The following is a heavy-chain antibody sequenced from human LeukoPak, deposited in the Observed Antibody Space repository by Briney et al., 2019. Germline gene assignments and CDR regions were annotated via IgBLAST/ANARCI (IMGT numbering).Heavy chain of an antibody. CDR1: GGSISSYY. J-gene: IGHJ4*02. D-gene: IGHD3-3*01. Sequence: SKTLSLTCTVSGGSISSYYWSWIRQPAGKGLEWIGRIYTSGSTNYNPSLKSRVTMSVDTSKNQFSLKLSSVTAADTAVYYCARDPITIFGVATIDYWGQGTLVTVSS. V-gene: IGHV4-4*07. CDR2: IYTSGST. CDR3: ARDPITIFGVATIDY.